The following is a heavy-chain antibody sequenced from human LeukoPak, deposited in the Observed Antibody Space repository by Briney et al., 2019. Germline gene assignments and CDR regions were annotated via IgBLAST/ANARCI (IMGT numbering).Heavy chain of an antibody. D-gene: IGHD3/OR15-3a*01. J-gene: IGHJ4*02. CDR1: GYTFTGYY. Sequence: ASLKVSCKASGYTFTGYYMHWVRQAPGQGLEWMGWINPNSGGTNYAQKFQGRVTMTRDTSISTAYMELSRLRSDDTAVYFCARIRPGLEEPYYFDYWGQGTLLTVSS. V-gene: IGHV1-2*02. CDR3: ARIRPGLEEPYYFDY. CDR2: INPNSGGT.